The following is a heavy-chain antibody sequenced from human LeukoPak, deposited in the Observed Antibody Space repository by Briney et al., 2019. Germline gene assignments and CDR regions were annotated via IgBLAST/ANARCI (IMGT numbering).Heavy chain of an antibody. Sequence: GASVKVSCKASGYTFTGYYMHWVRQAPGQGLEWMEWINPNSGGTNYAQKFQGRVTMTRDTSISTAYMELSRLRSDDTAVYYCARSDCSSTSCYDSDWFDPWGQGNLVTVSS. CDR2: INPNSGGT. J-gene: IGHJ5*02. D-gene: IGHD2-2*01. V-gene: IGHV1-2*02. CDR3: ARSDCSSTSCYDSDWFDP. CDR1: GYTFTGYY.